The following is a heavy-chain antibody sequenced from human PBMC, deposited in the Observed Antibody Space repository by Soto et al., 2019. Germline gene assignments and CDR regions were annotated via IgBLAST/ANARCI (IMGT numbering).Heavy chain of an antibody. Sequence: SETLSLTCAVYGGSFSGYYWSWIRQPPGKGLEWIGEINHSGSTNYNPSLKSRVTISVDTSKNQFSLKLSSVTAADTAVYYCARGITGSYYDAFDIWGQGTMVTVSS. J-gene: IGHJ3*02. CDR2: INHSGST. V-gene: IGHV4-34*01. D-gene: IGHD1-26*01. CDR3: ARGITGSYYDAFDI. CDR1: GGSFSGYY.